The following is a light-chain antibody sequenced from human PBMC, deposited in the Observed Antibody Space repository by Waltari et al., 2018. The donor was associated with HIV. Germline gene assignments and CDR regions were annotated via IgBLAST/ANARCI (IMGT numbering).Light chain of an antibody. V-gene: IGKV3-11*01. J-gene: IGKJ1*01. CDR2: DAS. CDR3: QKRINWPRT. CDR1: QSVSSY. Sequence: EIVLTQSPATLSLSPGERATLSCRASQSVSSYLAWYRQKPGQAPRLLIYDASNRATGISARFSGSESGADVTLTISCLAPGDIAVYDCQKRINWPRTFGQGTKVEIK.